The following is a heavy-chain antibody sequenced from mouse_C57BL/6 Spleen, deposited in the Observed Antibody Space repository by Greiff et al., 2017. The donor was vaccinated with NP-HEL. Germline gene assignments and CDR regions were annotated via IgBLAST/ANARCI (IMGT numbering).Heavy chain of an antibody. Sequence: VQLKESVAELVRPGASVKLSCTASGFNIKNTYMHWVKQRPEQGLEWIGRIDPANGNDKYAPKFQGKATITADTSSNTAYLQLSSLTTEDTAIYYCARACNSNYNFDYWGQGTTLTVSS. CDR2: IDPANGND. CDR3: ARACNSNYNFDY. D-gene: IGHD2-5*01. J-gene: IGHJ2*01. V-gene: IGHV14-3*01. CDR1: GFNIKNTY.